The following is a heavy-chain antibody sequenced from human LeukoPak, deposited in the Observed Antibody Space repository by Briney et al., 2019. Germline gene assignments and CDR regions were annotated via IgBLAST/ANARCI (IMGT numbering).Heavy chain of an antibody. Sequence: ASVKVSCKASGYTFTSYDINWVRQATGQGLEWMGWMNPNSGNTNYAQKLQGRVTMTTDTSTSTAYMELRSLRSDDTAVYYCARFRFGDSGGDWGQGTLVTVSS. D-gene: IGHD4-17*01. V-gene: IGHV1-18*01. CDR3: ARFRFGDSGGD. J-gene: IGHJ4*02. CDR2: MNPNSGNT. CDR1: GYTFTSYD.